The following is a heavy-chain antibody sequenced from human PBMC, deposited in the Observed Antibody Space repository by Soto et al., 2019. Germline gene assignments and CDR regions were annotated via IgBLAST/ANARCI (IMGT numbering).Heavy chain of an antibody. CDR2: ISGSGGST. J-gene: IGHJ4*02. CDR1: GFTFSSYA. D-gene: IGHD3-3*01. Sequence: EVQLLESGGGLVQPGGSLRLSCAASGFTFSSYAMSWVRQAPGKGLEWVSAISGSGGSTYYADSVKGRFTISRDNSKNTLYLQMNSLRAEDTAVYYCAKDGAGITIFGVVPDWGQGTLVTVAS. CDR3: AKDGAGITIFGVVPD. V-gene: IGHV3-23*01.